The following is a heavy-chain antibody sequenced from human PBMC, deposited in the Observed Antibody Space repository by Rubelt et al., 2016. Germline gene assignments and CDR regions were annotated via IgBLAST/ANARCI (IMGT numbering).Heavy chain of an antibody. CDR3: ARLLRSYWYFDL. CDR2: INHSGST. Sequence: QVHLVESGGGVAQPGKSLRLSCAASGFTFSKTWMSWVRQAPGKGLEWIGEINHSGSTNYNPSLKSRVTISVDTSKNQFSLKLSSVTAEDTAVHYCARLLRSYWYFDLWGRGTLGTFSS. J-gene: IGHJ2*01. V-gene: IGHV4-34*01. CDR1: GFTFSKTW.